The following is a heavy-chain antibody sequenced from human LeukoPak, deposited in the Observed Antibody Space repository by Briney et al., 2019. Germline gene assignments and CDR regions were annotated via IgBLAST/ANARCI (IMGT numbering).Heavy chain of an antibody. Sequence: SQTLSLTCTVSGGSISSAGNYWSWIRQPAGKGLEWIGRLYLGGSTNYNPSLKSRVTISVDTSKNQFSRKLTSVTAADTAVYYCARDLSGSYWGYWYFDLWGRGTLVTVSS. CDR1: GGSISSAGNY. CDR2: LYLGGST. V-gene: IGHV4-61*02. D-gene: IGHD1-26*01. CDR3: ARDLSGSYWGYWYFDL. J-gene: IGHJ2*01.